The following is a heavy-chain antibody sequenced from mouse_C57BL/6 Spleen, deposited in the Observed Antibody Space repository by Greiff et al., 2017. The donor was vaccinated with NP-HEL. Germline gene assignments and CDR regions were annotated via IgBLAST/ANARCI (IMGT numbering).Heavy chain of an antibody. V-gene: IGHV1-22*01. CDR1: GYTFTDYN. Sequence: VQLQQSGPELVKPGASVKMSCKASGYTFTDYNMHWVKQSHGKSLEWIGYINPNNGGTSYNQKFKGKATLTVNKSSSTAYMELSSLTSEDSAVYYCATLTGTLYFDYWGQGTTLTVSS. CDR2: INPNNGGT. CDR3: ATLTGTLYFDY. D-gene: IGHD4-1*01. J-gene: IGHJ2*01.